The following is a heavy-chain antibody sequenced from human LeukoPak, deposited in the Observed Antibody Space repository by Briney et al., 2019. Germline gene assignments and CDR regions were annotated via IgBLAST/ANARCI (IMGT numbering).Heavy chain of an antibody. Sequence: GASVKVSCKASGGTFSSYAISWVRQAPGQGLEWMGRIIPILGIANYAQKFQGRVTMTRDTSISTAYMELSRLRSDDTAVYYCARDTAAAGTWLGNWGQGTLVTVSS. J-gene: IGHJ4*02. CDR1: GGTFSSYA. CDR2: IIPILGIA. CDR3: ARDTAAAGTWLGN. V-gene: IGHV1-69*04. D-gene: IGHD6-13*01.